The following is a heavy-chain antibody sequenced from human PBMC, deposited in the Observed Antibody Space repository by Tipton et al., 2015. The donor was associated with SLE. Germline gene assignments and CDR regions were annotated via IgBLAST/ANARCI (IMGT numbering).Heavy chain of an antibody. Sequence: SLRLSCAASGFTFSSYGMHWVRQAPGKGLEWVAVISYDGSNKYFADSVKGRFTISRDNSKNTLYLQMNSLRPEDTAVYYCATSSSSSSYYFDYWGQGTLVPVSS. V-gene: IGHV3-30*03. J-gene: IGHJ4*02. CDR3: ATSSSSSSYYFDY. D-gene: IGHD6-6*01. CDR1: GFTFSSYG. CDR2: ISYDGSNK.